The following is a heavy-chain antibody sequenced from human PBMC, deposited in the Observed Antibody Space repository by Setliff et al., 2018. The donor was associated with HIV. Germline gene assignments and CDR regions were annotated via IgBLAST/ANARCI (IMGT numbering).Heavy chain of an antibody. D-gene: IGHD3-9*01. V-gene: IGHV1-69*13. CDR1: GGTFSSYA. J-gene: IGHJ6*02. CDR3: AGGDYDILTGSYYYYGMDV. CDR2: IIPIFGTA. Sequence: GASVKVSCKASGGTFSSYAISWVRQAPGQGLEWMGGIIPIFGTANYAQKFQGRVTITADESTSTAYMELSSLRSEDTAVYYCAGGDYDILTGSYYYYGMDVWGQGTTVTVS.